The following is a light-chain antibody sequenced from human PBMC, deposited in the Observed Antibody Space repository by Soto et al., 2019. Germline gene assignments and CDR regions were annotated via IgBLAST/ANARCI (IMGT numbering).Light chain of an antibody. CDR3: RSYTNINTRACV. CDR1: SGDIGSYNR. CDR2: EVT. J-gene: IGLJ1*01. V-gene: IGLV2-14*01. Sequence: QSALTQPASVSGSPGQSITISCTGTSGDIGSYNRVSWYQQHTGKAPKLIIYEVTDRPSGVSNLFSGSQSGNTASLTISGLQAEDEAEDYGRSYTNINTRACVFGTGTKLTVL.